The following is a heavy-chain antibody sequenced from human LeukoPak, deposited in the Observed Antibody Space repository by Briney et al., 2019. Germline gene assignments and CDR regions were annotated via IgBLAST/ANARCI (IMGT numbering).Heavy chain of an antibody. D-gene: IGHD3-10*01. CDR2: MDNFGIK. V-gene: IGHV3-53*01. J-gene: IGHJ4*02. CDR1: DFSVNNNY. Sequence: GGSLRLACAASDFSVNNNYVDWVRQAPGKGLEWVSCMDNFGIKTYADSVQGRFTVPRDSSRNMVFLQMNSLRVEDTAVYYCAGGKYYGSGTRPGYLGYWGLGTMVTVSS. CDR3: AGGKYYGSGTRPGYLGY.